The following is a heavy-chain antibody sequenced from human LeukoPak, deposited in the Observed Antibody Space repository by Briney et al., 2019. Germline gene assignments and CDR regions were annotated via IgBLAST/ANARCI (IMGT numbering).Heavy chain of an antibody. CDR3: ASQIAVAGLDAFDI. CDR1: GYTFTGYY. V-gene: IGHV1-2*06. CDR2: INPNSGGT. J-gene: IGHJ3*02. Sequence: ASVKVSCKASGYTFTGYYMHWVRQAPGQGLEWMGRINPNSGGTNYAQKFQGRVTMTRDTSISTAYMELSRLRSDDTAVYYCASQIAVAGLDAFDIWGQGTMVTVSS. D-gene: IGHD6-19*01.